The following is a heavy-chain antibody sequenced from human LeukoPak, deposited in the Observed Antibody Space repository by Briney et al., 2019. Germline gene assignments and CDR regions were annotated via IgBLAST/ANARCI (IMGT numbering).Heavy chain of an antibody. Sequence: GNLCFNGSGSGFTVCCNSWNRVAQAPGQELKGVSSIRSIRSYIDYADPVKGGLTNSRGHTKNALYLQMNSLRAEDPAVYYCAGAGQQLNYYYGMDVWGQGTTVTVSS. CDR3: AGAGQQLNYYYGMDV. D-gene: IGHD6-13*01. V-gene: IGHV3-21*01. J-gene: IGHJ6*02. CDR2: IRSIRSYI. CDR1: GFTVCCNS.